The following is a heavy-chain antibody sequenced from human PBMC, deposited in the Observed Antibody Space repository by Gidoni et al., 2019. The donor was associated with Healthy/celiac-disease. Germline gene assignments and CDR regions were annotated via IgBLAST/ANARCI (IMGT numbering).Heavy chain of an antibody. V-gene: IGHV3-21*01. Sequence: EVQLVESGGGLVKPGGSLRLSCAASGFTFSSYSMNWVRQAPGKGLEWVSSISSSSSYIYYADSVKGRFTISRDNAKNSLYLQMNSLRAEDTAVYYCARGGFWSGYPDYWGQGTLVTVSS. CDR1: GFTFSSYS. CDR2: ISSSSSYI. D-gene: IGHD3-3*01. CDR3: ARGGFWSGYPDY. J-gene: IGHJ4*02.